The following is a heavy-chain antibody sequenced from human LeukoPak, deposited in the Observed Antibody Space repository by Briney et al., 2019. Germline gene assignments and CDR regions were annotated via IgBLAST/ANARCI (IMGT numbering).Heavy chain of an antibody. CDR3: ARGEGSSWSPFDY. CDR2: ISYDGSNE. CDR1: GFSFSSYG. V-gene: IGHV3-30*03. D-gene: IGHD6-13*01. J-gene: IGHJ4*02. Sequence: PGGSLRLSCAASGFSFSSYGMHWVRQAPGKGLEWVAVISYDGSNEYFADSVKGRFTVSRDNSKNTLYLQMNSLRPEDTAVYYCARGEGSSWSPFDYWGQGTLVTVSS.